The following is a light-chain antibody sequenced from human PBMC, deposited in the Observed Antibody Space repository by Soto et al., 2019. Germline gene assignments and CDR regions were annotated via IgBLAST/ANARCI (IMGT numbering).Light chain of an antibody. V-gene: IGKV3-11*01. Sequence: EIVLTQSPSTLSSFPRYRVTLSCRASQYINTRLAWYQHRPGKAPRLLIYQTSHRATGIPARFSGSGSGTDFTLTISSLQPEDFAVYYCQQRSNWPITFGQGTRLEIK. J-gene: IGKJ5*01. CDR2: QTS. CDR1: QYINTR. CDR3: QQRSNWPIT.